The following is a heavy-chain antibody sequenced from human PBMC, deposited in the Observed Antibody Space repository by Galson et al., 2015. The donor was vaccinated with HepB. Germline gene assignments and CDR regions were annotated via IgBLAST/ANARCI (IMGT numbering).Heavy chain of an antibody. D-gene: IGHD3-10*01. CDR1: GGTLSRYA. J-gene: IGHJ6*02. CDR2: VIPMFGTA. CDR3: ASSPYGSGSYPHNYYGMDV. V-gene: IGHV1-69*13. Sequence: SVKVSCKASGGTLSRYAISWVRQAPGQGLEWMGGVIPMFGTATHAQKLLARVTITADESTSTAYIELSSLRSDDTAVYYCASSPYGSGSYPHNYYGMDVWGQGTTVTV.